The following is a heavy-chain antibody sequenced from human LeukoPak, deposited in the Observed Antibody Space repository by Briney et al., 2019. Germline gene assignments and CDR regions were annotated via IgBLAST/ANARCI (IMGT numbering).Heavy chain of an antibody. D-gene: IGHD5-12*01. V-gene: IGHV4-59*04. CDR3: ARHSYEGSDY. J-gene: IGHJ4*02. CDR1: GGSISNYY. CDR2: ISYSGST. Sequence: PSETLSLTCTVSGGSISNYYWSWIRQPPGQGLEWIGIISYSGSTYYNPSLKSRVTISVDMSKNQFSLKLSSVTAADTAVYYCARHSYEGSDYWGQGTLVTVSS.